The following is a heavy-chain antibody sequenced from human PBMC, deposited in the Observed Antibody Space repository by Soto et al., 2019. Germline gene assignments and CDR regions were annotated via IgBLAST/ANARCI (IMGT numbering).Heavy chain of an antibody. CDR1: GYTFTSYG. V-gene: IGHV1-18*01. D-gene: IGHD3-3*01. J-gene: IGHJ5*02. CDR2: ISAYKGNT. Sequence: ASVKVSCKASGYTFTSYGISWVRQAPGQGLEWMGWISAYKGNTNYAQKLQGRVTMTTDTSTSTAYMELRSLRSDDTAVYYCARDGHITIFGVVITTNNWFDPWGQGTLVTVSS. CDR3: ARDGHITIFGVVITTNNWFDP.